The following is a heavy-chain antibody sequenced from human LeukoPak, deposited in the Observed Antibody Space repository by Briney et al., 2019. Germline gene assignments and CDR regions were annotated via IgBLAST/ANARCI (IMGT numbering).Heavy chain of an antibody. CDR1: GFTFSSYW. CDR2: INQDGSAI. J-gene: IGHJ2*01. Sequence: GGSLRLSCAASGFTFSSYWMSWVRRAPGKGLEWVANINQDGSAIYYVGSVRGRFTVSRDNAKNSLYLQMNSLRVEDTALYYCARDGLMIGWGWYLDLWGRGTLVTVSS. D-gene: IGHD3-16*01. CDR3: ARDGLMIGWGWYLDL. V-gene: IGHV3-7*03.